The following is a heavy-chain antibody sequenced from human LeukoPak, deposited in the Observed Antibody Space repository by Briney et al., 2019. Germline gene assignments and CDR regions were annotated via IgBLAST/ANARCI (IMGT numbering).Heavy chain of an antibody. V-gene: IGHV4-39*07. D-gene: IGHD3-9*01. CDR3: ARSPVSILTGPFPGYYFDY. J-gene: IGHJ4*02. CDR1: GGSISSSSYY. CDR2: IYYSGST. Sequence: SETLPLTCTVSGGSISSSSYYWGWIRQPPGKGLEWIGSIYYSGSTHYNPSLKSRVTISVDTSKNQFSLKLSSVTAADTAVYYCARSPVSILTGPFPGYYFDYWGQGTLVTVSS.